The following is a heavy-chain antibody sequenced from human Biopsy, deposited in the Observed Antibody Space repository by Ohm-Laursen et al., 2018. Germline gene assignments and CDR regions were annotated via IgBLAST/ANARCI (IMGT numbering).Heavy chain of an antibody. CDR2: IHHSGST. D-gene: IGHD2-15*01. CDR3: ARMDCSGGSCHYYSYGMDV. V-gene: IGHV4-4*09. CDR1: GVSITDYY. J-gene: IGHJ6*02. Sequence: SETLSLTCTVSGVSITDYYWSWIRQPPGKGLECIGNIHHSGSTNYNPSLKSRLTISVDTSKNQFSLKLSSVTAADTAVYYCARMDCSGGSCHYYSYGMDVWGQGTTVTVSS.